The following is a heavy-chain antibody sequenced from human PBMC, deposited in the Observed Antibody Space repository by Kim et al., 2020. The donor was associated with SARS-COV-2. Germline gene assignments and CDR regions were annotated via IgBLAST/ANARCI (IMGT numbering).Heavy chain of an antibody. J-gene: IGHJ3*02. Sequence: ASVKVSCKASGYTFTGYYMHWVRQAPGQGLEWMGWINPNSGGTNYAQKFQGWVTMTRDTSISTAYMELSRLRSDDTAVYYCARVMGGYSRSGVAFDIWGQRTMVTVSS. CDR3: ARVMGGYSRSGVAFDI. CDR2: INPNSGGT. V-gene: IGHV1-2*04. CDR1: GYTFTGYY. D-gene: IGHD6-13*01.